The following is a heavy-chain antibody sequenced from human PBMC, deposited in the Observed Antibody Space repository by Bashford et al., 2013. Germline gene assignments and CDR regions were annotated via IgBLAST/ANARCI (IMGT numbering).Heavy chain of an antibody. CDR2: IYPGDSDT. V-gene: IGHV5-51*01. Sequence: WVRQMPGKGLEWMGIIYPGDSDTRYSPSFQGQVTISADKSISTAYLQWSSLKASDTAMYYCVRDLHCSTTKCFYYFDLWGQGTLVTVSS. CDR3: VRDLHCSTTKCFYYFDL. D-gene: IGHD2-2*01. J-gene: IGHJ4*02.